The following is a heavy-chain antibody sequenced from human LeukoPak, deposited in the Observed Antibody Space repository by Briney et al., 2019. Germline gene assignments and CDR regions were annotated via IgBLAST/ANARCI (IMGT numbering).Heavy chain of an antibody. Sequence: GASVKVSCKASGYTFTSYYMHWVRQAPGQGLEWVGIINPSGGSTSYAQKFQGRVTMTRDTSTSTVYMELSSLRSEDTAVYYCARDYPSYCSGGSCYPGGTGYWGQGTLVTVSS. V-gene: IGHV1-46*01. D-gene: IGHD2-15*01. J-gene: IGHJ4*02. CDR3: ARDYPSYCSGGSCYPGGTGY. CDR2: INPSGGST. CDR1: GYTFTSYY.